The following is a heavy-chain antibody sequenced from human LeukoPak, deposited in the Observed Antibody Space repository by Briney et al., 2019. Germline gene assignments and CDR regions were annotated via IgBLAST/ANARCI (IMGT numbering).Heavy chain of an antibody. CDR1: GYSFTNYW. Sequence: KDGESLKISCKGSGYSFTNYWIGWVRQMPGKGLEWMGIIYPGDSDTRYTPSFQGQVTISADKSISTAYLQWSSLKASDTAMYYCARHRTPNRIAAAANWGQGTLVTVSS. D-gene: IGHD6-13*01. CDR2: IYPGDSDT. CDR3: ARHRTPNRIAAAAN. V-gene: IGHV5-51*01. J-gene: IGHJ4*02.